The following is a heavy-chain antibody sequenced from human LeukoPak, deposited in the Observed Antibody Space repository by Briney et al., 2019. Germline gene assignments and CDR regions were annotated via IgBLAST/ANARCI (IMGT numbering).Heavy chain of an antibody. CDR1: GGSISSSSYY. CDR3: ARGTLLWFGESIDAFDI. V-gene: IGHV4-39*01. J-gene: IGHJ3*02. CDR2: IYYSGST. Sequence: PSETLSLSCTVSGGSISSSSYYWGWIRQPPGKGLEWIGSIYYSGSTYYNPSLKSRITISVDTSKNQFSLKLSSVTAADTAVYYCARGTLLWFGESIDAFDIWGQGTMVTVSS. D-gene: IGHD3-10*01.